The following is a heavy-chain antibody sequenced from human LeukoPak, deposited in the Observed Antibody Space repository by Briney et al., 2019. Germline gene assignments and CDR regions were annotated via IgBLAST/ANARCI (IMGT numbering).Heavy chain of an antibody. D-gene: IGHD5-18*01. J-gene: IGHJ4*02. CDR3: SSGGYHLDY. V-gene: IGHV3-30-3*01. CDR2: ISYDGSNK. CDR1: GFTFDDYA. Sequence: GGSLRLSCAASGFTFDDYAMHWVRQAPGKGLEWVAVISYDGSNKYYADSVKGRFTISRDNSKNTLYLQMNSLRAEDTAVYYCSSGGYHLDYWGQGTLVTVSS.